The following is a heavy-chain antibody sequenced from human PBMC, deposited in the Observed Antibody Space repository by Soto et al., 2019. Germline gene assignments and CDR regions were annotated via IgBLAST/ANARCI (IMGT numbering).Heavy chain of an antibody. J-gene: IGHJ4*02. Sequence: GGSLRLSCAASGFNFSASGMHWVRQASGKGLEWVGRIRSKTNNYATVYAASMKGRFTISRDDSRNTAFLQMDSLKTEDTAVYYCSHYTDLSGAFWGQGTLVTVSS. V-gene: IGHV3-73*01. CDR2: IRSKTNNYAT. D-gene: IGHD2-2*02. CDR1: GFNFSASG. CDR3: SHYTDLSGAF.